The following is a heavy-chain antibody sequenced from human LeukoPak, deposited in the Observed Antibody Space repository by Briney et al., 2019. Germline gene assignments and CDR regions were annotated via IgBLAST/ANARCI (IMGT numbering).Heavy chain of an antibody. V-gene: IGHV3-53*01. J-gene: IGHJ4*02. CDR3: ARVAFRSSSYISGIDY. Sequence: PGGSLSLSXSASGFPVSSSYMSWVRQAPGKGLEWVSVIYSGGSTYYADSVKGRFTISRDNSKNTLYLQMNSLRIEDTAVYYCARVAFRSSSYISGIDYWGQGTLVTVSS. D-gene: IGHD6-6*01. CDR1: GFPVSSSY. CDR2: IYSGGST.